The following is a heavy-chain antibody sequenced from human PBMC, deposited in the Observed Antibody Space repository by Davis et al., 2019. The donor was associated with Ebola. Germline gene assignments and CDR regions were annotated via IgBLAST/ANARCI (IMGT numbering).Heavy chain of an antibody. V-gene: IGHV5-10-1*01. Sequence: KVSCKASGYSFLNYWISWVRHMPGRGLEWIGRIDPSDSYTDYSPSFQGHVSISADKSTNTAYLQWRSLQPSDTAIYYCARRDQNYYYGMDVWGQRTTVTVSS. CDR1: GYSFLNYW. CDR3: ARRDQNYYYGMDV. CDR2: IDPSDSYT. J-gene: IGHJ6*02.